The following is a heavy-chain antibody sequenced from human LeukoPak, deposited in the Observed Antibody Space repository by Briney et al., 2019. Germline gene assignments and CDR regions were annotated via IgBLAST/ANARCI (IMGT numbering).Heavy chain of an antibody. CDR2: ISGDGGSQ. CDR3: ARDRRCTNSNCYGPFDY. CDR1: GFTFDDYA. D-gene: IGHD2-8*01. V-gene: IGHV3-43*02. J-gene: IGHJ4*01. Sequence: GGSLRLSCAASGFTFDDYAMHWVRQTPGKRLEWVSLISGDGGSQEYTDSVKGRLTISRDNSNNSLYLQMNSLRTEDTALYFCARDRRCTNSNCYGPFDYWGHGALVTVSS.